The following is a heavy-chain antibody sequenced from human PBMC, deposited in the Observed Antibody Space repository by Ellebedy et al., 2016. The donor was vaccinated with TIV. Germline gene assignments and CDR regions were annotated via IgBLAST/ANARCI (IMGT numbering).Heavy chain of an antibody. J-gene: IGHJ5*01. Sequence: GESLKISCAASGFTVSSNYMSWVRQAPGKGLEWVSVIYSGGSTYYADSVKGRFTISRDNSKNTLYLQMNSLRAEDTAVYYCAKDGGPEPYWFDPWGQGTLVTVSS. CDR2: IYSGGST. CDR3: AKDGGPEPYWFDP. CDR1: GFTVSSNY. V-gene: IGHV3-53*01. D-gene: IGHD1-14*01.